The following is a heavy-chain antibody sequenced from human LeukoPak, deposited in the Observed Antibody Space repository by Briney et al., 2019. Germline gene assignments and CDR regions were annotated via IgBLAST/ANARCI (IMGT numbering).Heavy chain of an antibody. V-gene: IGHV3-30*18. CDR2: ISYDGSNE. Sequence: PGRSLRLSCAASRFTFSSYAMHWDRQAPGKGLEWVVGISYDGSNEYYADSVKGRFTVSRANSKNTLYLQMNSLRAETTAVYYCAKEGRDGFNYDYWGEGTLGTVSS. J-gene: IGHJ4*02. D-gene: IGHD5-24*01. CDR3: AKEGRDGFNYDY. CDR1: RFTFSSYA.